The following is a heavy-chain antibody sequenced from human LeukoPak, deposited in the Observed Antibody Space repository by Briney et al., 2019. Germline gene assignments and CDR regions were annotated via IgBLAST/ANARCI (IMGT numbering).Heavy chain of an antibody. CDR1: GGSISSGNYY. D-gene: IGHD5-12*01. Sequence: SQTLSLTCTVSGGSISSGNYYWSGIRKPAGKGLEWIGEIYYSGTTNYNPSLKSRVTMYIDTSKNQFSLKLSSVTAADTAMYYCAKSNGYGLIDYWGQGTLVTVSS. V-gene: IGHV4-61*09. CDR2: IYYSGTT. J-gene: IGHJ4*02. CDR3: AKSNGYGLIDY.